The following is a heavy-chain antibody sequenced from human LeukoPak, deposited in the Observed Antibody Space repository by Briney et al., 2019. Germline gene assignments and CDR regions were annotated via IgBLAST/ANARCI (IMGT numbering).Heavy chain of an antibody. Sequence: GGSLRLSCAASGFTFSSYSMNWVRRAPGKGLEWVSSISSSSSYIYYADSVKGQFTISRDNAKNSLYLQMNSLRAEDTAVYYCARSLRFLEWLFSAHAFDIWGQGTMVTVSS. CDR2: ISSSSSYI. CDR1: GFTFSSYS. CDR3: ARSLRFLEWLFSAHAFDI. D-gene: IGHD3-3*01. V-gene: IGHV3-21*01. J-gene: IGHJ3*02.